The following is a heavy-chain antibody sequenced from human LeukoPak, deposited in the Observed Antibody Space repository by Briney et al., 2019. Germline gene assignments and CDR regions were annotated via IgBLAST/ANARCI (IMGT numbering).Heavy chain of an antibody. V-gene: IGHV4-31*03. D-gene: IGHD2-2*02. CDR3: ARIIVVVPAAISGEDNWFDP. J-gene: IGHJ5*02. Sequence: SQTLSLTCTVSGGSISSGGYYWSWIRQHPGKGLEWIGYIYYSGSTYYNPSLKSRVTISVDTSKNQFSLKLSSVTATDTAVYYCARIIVVVPAAISGEDNWFDPWGQGTLVTVSS. CDR2: IYYSGST. CDR1: GGSISSGGYY.